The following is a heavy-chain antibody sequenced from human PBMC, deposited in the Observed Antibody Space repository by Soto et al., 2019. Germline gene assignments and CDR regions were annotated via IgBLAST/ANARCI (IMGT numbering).Heavy chain of an antibody. D-gene: IGHD2-15*01. CDR2: IRDGGEST. CDR1: GFIFGNYM. V-gene: IGHV3-23*01. CDR3: APHVHCSGGSCHYDGFDI. J-gene: IGHJ3*02. Sequence: EVQLLESGGGLVQPGESLRLSCAFSGFIFGNYMMTWVRQAPGKGLEWVSTIRDGGESTYYADSVKGRFTISRDNSKNTLYLQMDRLGVEDTAVYYCAPHVHCSGGSCHYDGFDIRGQGTMVTVSS.